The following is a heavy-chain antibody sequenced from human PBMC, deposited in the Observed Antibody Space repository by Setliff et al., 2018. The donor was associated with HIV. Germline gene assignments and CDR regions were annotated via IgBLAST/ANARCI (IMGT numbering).Heavy chain of an antibody. V-gene: IGHV4-39*01. CDR1: GVSTSSTSYY. J-gene: IGHJ4*02. D-gene: IGHD6-19*01. Sequence: NPSETLSLTCTVSGVSTSSTSYYWGWIRQPPGKGLEWIGYIYYSGNTYYNPSLKSRVTISVDTSKNHFSLRLSSVTAADTAVYHCARQGAVTGHSFDYWGQGALVTVSS. CDR2: IYYSGNT. CDR3: ARQGAVTGHSFDY.